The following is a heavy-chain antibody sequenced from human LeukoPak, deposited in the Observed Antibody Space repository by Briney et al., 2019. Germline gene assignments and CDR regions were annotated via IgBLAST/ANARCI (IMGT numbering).Heavy chain of an antibody. V-gene: IGHV1-69*01. J-gene: IGHJ3*02. CDR2: IIPIFGTA. D-gene: IGHD2-2*01. CDR3: ARRVPGDAFDI. Sequence: ASVKVSCKASVGTFSSYAISWVRQAPGQGLEWMGGIIPIFGTANYAQKFQGRVTITADESTSTAYMELSSLRSEDTAVYYCARRVPGDAFDIWGQGTMVTVSS. CDR1: VGTFSSYA.